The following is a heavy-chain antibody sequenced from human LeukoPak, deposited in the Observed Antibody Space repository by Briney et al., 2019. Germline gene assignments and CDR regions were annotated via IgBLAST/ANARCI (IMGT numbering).Heavy chain of an antibody. D-gene: IGHD2-15*01. CDR1: GFTFDDYT. CDR2: ISGSGETT. Sequence: GGSLRLSCAASGFTFDDYTMHWVRRAPGKGLEWDSGISGSGETTKYADSVKGRFTLSRDNSKNKLYLQMNSLRAEDTAVYYCTTVGCSGGGCFFFDHWGQGTLVTVSS. J-gene: IGHJ4*02. V-gene: IGHV3-23*01. CDR3: TTVGCSGGGCFFFDH.